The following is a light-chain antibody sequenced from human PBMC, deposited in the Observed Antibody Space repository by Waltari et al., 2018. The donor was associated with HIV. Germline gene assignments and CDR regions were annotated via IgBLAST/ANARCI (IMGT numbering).Light chain of an antibody. J-gene: IGLJ3*02. V-gene: IGLV1-51*01. CDR2: GNN. CDR3: ATWDSSLSSWV. Sequence: QSVLTQPPSVSAAPGQKVTISCSGSSSNIGTNSVSWYQHLPRTAPKLLISGNNNRPPGIPDRLPGSKSGTSATLGITVLQTGDEGDYYCATWDSSLSSWVFGGGTKLTVL. CDR1: SSNIGTNS.